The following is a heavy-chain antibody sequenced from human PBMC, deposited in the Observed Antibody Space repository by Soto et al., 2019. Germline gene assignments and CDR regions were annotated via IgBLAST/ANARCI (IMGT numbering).Heavy chain of an antibody. Sequence: GGSLRLSCAASVFTFSSYSMNWVRQAPGKGLEWVSYISSSSSTIYYADSVKGRFTISRDNAKNSLYLQMNSLRAEDTAVYYCARHPERIAEIGWFDPWGQGTLVTVSS. J-gene: IGHJ5*02. CDR2: ISSSSSTI. CDR3: ARHPERIAEIGWFDP. D-gene: IGHD6-13*01. V-gene: IGHV3-48*01. CDR1: VFTFSSYS.